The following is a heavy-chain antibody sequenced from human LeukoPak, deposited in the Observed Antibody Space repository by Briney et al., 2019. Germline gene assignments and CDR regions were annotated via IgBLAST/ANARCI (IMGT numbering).Heavy chain of an antibody. Sequence: GGSLRLSCAASGFTFSSYSMNWVRQAPGKGLEWVSYISSSGSTIYYADSVKGRFTISRDNAKNSLYLQMNSLRAEDTAVYYCARGGRWLPIDYWGQGTLVTVSS. J-gene: IGHJ4*02. CDR1: GFTFSSYS. CDR2: ISSSGSTI. V-gene: IGHV3-48*04. CDR3: ARGGRWLPIDY. D-gene: IGHD5-24*01.